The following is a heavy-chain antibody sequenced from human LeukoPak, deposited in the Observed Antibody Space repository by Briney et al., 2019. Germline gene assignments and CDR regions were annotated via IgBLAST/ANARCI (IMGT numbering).Heavy chain of an antibody. D-gene: IGHD3-10*01. J-gene: IGHJ5*02. CDR2: IYFSGST. CDR1: GGSIGSCNSF. CDR3: ARQPTVRGVIIPLGWFVP. Sequence: PSETLFLTCTVSGGSIGSCNSFWGWIRQPPGKGLEWIGCIYFSGSTYYNPSLKSRVPISVDPYKKQFSLNLTSLTAAETAVYYCARQPTVRGVIIPLGWFVPWGQGTLVTVSS. V-gene: IGHV4-39*01.